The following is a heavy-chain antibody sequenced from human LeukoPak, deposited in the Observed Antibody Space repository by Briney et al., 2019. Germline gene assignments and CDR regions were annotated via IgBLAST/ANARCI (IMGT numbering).Heavy chain of an antibody. J-gene: IGHJ3*02. Sequence: GESLKISCKGSGYSFTSYWIGWVRQMPGKGLEWMGIIYPGDSDTRYSPSFQGQVTISAVKSISTAYLQWSSLKASDTAMYYCARQVRAKIAVAGSYAFDIWGQGTMVTVSS. D-gene: IGHD6-19*01. CDR2: IYPGDSDT. V-gene: IGHV5-51*01. CDR3: ARQVRAKIAVAGSYAFDI. CDR1: GYSFTSYW.